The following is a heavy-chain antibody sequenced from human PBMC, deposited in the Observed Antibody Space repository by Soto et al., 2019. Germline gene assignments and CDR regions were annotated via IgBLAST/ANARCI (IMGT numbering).Heavy chain of an antibody. Sequence: SVKVSCKASGGTFSSYAISWVRQAPGQGLEWMGGIIPIFGTANYAQKFQGRVTITADESTSTAYMELSSLRSEDTAVYYCGRGDCSGGSCYSAAFDIWGQGTMVTVSS. CDR1: GGTFSSYA. V-gene: IGHV1-69*13. D-gene: IGHD2-15*01. J-gene: IGHJ3*02. CDR3: GRGDCSGGSCYSAAFDI. CDR2: IIPIFGTA.